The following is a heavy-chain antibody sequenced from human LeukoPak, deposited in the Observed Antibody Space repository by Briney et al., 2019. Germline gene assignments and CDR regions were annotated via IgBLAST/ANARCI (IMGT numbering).Heavy chain of an antibody. CDR3: ARGKNGDSLFDY. V-gene: IGHV3-74*01. Sequence: SGGSLRLSCAASGFTFSTYWMHWVRQAPGKGLVWVSRIDRDASSTTYADFVKGRFIISRAIAKNTLYLQMNSLRAEDTALYYCARGKNGDSLFDYWGQGALVTVSS. D-gene: IGHD4-17*01. J-gene: IGHJ4*02. CDR2: IDRDASST. CDR1: GFTFSTYW.